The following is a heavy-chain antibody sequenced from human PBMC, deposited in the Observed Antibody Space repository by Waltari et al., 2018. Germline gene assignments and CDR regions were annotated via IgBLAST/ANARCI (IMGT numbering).Heavy chain of an antibody. D-gene: IGHD3-10*01. CDR3: GRYYGSGSYRRWFDP. CDR2: IYYSGSS. J-gene: IGHJ5*02. V-gene: IGHV4-59*01. CDR1: GGSISSYY. Sequence: QVHLQESGPGLVKPSQTLSLTCTVSGGSISSYYWSWIRQPPGKGLEWIGYIYYSGSSNYSPTDESQVTRSVDTSKNHFCLKLSSGTAAGTAVYYCGRYYGSGSYRRWFDPWGQGTLVTGSS.